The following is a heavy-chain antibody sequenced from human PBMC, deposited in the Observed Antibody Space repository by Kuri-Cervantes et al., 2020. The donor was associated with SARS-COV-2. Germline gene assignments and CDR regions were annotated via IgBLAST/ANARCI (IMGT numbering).Heavy chain of an antibody. CDR3: ARIIPPVTTVTDGDY. CDR1: GGSFSGYY. J-gene: IGHJ4*02. CDR2: INHSGST. V-gene: IGHV4-34*01. D-gene: IGHD4-17*01. Sequence: SQTLSLTCAVYGGSFSGYYWSWIRQPPGKGLEWIGEINHSGSTNYNPSLKSRVTISVDTSKNQFSLKLSSVTAADTAVYYCARIIPPVTTVTDGDYWGQGTLVTVSS.